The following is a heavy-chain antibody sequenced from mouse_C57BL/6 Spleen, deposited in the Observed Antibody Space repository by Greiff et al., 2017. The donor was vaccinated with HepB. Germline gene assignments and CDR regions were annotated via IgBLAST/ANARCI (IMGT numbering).Heavy chain of an antibody. Sequence: QVQLKQSGPELVKPGASVKISCKASGYAFSSSWMNWVKQRPGKGLEWIGRIYPGDGDTNYNGKFKGKATLTADKSSSTAYMQLSSLTSEDSAVYFCARGGFITTVVGYFDYWGQGTTLTVSS. J-gene: IGHJ2*01. CDR2: IYPGDGDT. CDR3: ARGGFITTVVGYFDY. D-gene: IGHD1-1*01. V-gene: IGHV1-82*01. CDR1: GYAFSSSW.